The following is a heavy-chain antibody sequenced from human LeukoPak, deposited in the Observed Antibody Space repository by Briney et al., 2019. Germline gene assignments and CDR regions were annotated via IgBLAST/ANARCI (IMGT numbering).Heavy chain of an antibody. Sequence: GGSLRPSCAASGFTVSSNYMSWVRQAPGKGLEWVSVIYSGGSTYYADSVKGRFTISRDNSKNTLYLQMNSLRAEDTAVYYCAAQPAPQDYWGQGTLVTVSS. CDR2: IYSGGST. V-gene: IGHV3-66*02. J-gene: IGHJ4*02. D-gene: IGHD2-2*01. CDR3: AAQPAPQDY. CDR1: GFTVSSNY.